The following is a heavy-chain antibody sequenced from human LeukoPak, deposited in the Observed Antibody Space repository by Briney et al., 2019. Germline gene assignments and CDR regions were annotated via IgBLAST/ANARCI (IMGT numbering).Heavy chain of an antibody. V-gene: IGHV3-23*01. J-gene: IGHJ3*02. Sequence: PGGSLRLSCAASGFTFSSYSMNWVRQAPGKGLEWVSAISGSGGSTYYADSVKGRFTISRDNSKNTLYLQMNSLRAEDTAVYYCAKDLGSSWYVAFDIWGQGTMVTVSS. CDR3: AKDLGSSWYVAFDI. D-gene: IGHD6-13*01. CDR2: ISGSGGST. CDR1: GFTFSSYS.